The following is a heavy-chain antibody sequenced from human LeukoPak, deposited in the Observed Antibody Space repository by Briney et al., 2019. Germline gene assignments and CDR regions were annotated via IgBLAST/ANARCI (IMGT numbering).Heavy chain of an antibody. Sequence: PGGSLRLSCAASGFTFSSYGMHWVRQAPVKGLEWVAVIWYDGSNKYYADSVKGRFTISRDNSKNTLYLQMNSLGAEDTAVYYCAREYAYYDFWSGYYRYWGQGTLVTVSS. V-gene: IGHV3-33*01. CDR2: IWYDGSNK. D-gene: IGHD3-3*01. J-gene: IGHJ4*02. CDR1: GFTFSSYG. CDR3: AREYAYYDFWSGYYRY.